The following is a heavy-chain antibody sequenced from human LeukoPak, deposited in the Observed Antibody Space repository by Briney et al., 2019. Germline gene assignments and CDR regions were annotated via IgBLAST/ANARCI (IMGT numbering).Heavy chain of an antibody. V-gene: IGHV3-21*01. CDR1: GFTFRSYN. CDR2: ISSSSSYI. Sequence: GGSLRLSCAASGFTFRSYNMNWVRQAPGERPEWVSSISSSSSYIYYADSVKGRFTISRDNAKNSLYLQMNGLRAEDTALYYCARGASRADYWGQGTLVTVSS. CDR3: ARGASRADY. J-gene: IGHJ4*02.